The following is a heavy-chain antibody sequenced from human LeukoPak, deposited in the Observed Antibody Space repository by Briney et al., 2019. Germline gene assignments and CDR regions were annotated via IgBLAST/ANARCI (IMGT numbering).Heavy chain of an antibody. V-gene: IGHV3-11*01. CDR1: GFTFSDYY. CDR2: ISSSGSTI. Sequence: GGSLRLSCAASGFTFSDYYMSWIRQAPGRGLEWVSYISSSGSTIYYADSVKGRFTISRDNAKNSLYLQMNSLRAEDTAVYYCARVEWELLQNAFDIWGQGTMVTVSS. D-gene: IGHD1-26*01. J-gene: IGHJ3*02. CDR3: ARVEWELLQNAFDI.